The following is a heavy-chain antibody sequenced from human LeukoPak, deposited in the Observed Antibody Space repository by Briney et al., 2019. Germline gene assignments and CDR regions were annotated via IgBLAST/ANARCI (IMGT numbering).Heavy chain of an antibody. CDR1: GFSFTTSGVG. V-gene: IGHV2-5*02. CDR3: AHSLGRRKDYYYMDV. J-gene: IGHJ6*03. Sequence: SGPTLVNPTQTLTLTCAFSGFSFTTSGVGVGCIRQPPGKALEWLALLYWDGDSRYSLSLKNRLTITKDTSNNQVVLRMINMDPVDTATYFCAHSLGRRKDYYYMDVWGKGTTVTVSS. D-gene: IGHD7-27*01. CDR2: LYWDGDS.